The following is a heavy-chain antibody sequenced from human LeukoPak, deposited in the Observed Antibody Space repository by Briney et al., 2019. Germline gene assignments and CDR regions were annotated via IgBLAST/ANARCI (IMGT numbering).Heavy chain of an antibody. CDR2: INHSGST. J-gene: IGHJ4*02. CDR3: ARGRYCSSTSCYSSGFDY. V-gene: IGHV4-34*01. CDR1: GGSFSGYY. D-gene: IGHD2-2*01. Sequence: PSETLSLTCAVYGGSFSGYYWSWIRQPPGKGLEGMGEINHSGSTNYNPSLKSRVTISVDTSKNQFSLKLSSVTAADTAVYYCARGRYCSSTSCYSSGFDYWGQGTLVTVSS.